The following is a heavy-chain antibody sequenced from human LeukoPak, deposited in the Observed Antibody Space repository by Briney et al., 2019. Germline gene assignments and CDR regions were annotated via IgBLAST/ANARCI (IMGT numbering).Heavy chain of an antibody. Sequence: GGSLRLSCAASGFMFTTYNVNWFRQAPGKGLEWVSYIDSGGSAIFYADSVKGRFTISRDNAGNSLHLQMNNLRVEDTALYYCATDSYYFDRSGYSGDYWGQGTLVSVSS. V-gene: IGHV3-48*04. CDR2: IDSGGSAI. CDR3: ATDSYYFDRSGYSGDY. CDR1: GFMFTTYN. D-gene: IGHD3-22*01. J-gene: IGHJ4*02.